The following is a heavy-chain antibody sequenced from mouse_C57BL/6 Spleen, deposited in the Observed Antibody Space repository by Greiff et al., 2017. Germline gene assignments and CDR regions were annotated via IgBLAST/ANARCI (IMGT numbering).Heavy chain of an antibody. CDR2: IRNKANGYTT. J-gene: IGHJ4*01. Sequence: EVKLMESGGGLVQPGASLRLSCAASGFTFTDYYMSWVRQPPGKAPAWLALIRNKANGYTTEYTASVKGRFTISRDNSQNILYLQMNTLRAEDSATYYCVKTHLLEGYYAMDYWGQGTSVTVSS. D-gene: IGHD6-2*01. CDR1: GFTFTDYY. V-gene: IGHV7-4*01. CDR3: VKTHLLEGYYAMDY.